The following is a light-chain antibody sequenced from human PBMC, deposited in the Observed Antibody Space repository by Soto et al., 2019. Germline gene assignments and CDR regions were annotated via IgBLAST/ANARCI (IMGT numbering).Light chain of an antibody. CDR3: QQYGSSPGFT. V-gene: IGKV3-20*01. CDR1: QSVRSSY. Sequence: EIVLTQSPGTLSLSPGERATLSCRASQSVRSSYLAWYQQKPGQAPRLLIYGASSRATGIPDRFSGSGSGTDLTLTISRLEPEDFAVYYCQQYGSSPGFTFGPGTKVDIK. CDR2: GAS. J-gene: IGKJ3*01.